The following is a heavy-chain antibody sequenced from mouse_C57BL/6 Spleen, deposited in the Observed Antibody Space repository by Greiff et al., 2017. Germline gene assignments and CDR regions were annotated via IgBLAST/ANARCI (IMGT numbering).Heavy chain of an antibody. CDR2: ISYDGSN. Sequence: EVKLEESGPGLVKPSQSLSLTCSVTGYSITRGYYWNWIRQFPGNKLEWMGYISYDGSNNYNPSLKNRISITRDTSKNQFFLKLNSVTPEDTATYYCARGESPYAMDYWGQGTSVTVAS. CDR3: ARGESPYAMDY. V-gene: IGHV3-6*01. CDR1: GYSITRGYY. J-gene: IGHJ4*01.